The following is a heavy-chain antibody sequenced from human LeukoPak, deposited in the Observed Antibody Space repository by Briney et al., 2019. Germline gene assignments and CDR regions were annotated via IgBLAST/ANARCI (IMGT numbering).Heavy chain of an antibody. D-gene: IGHD3-16*01. CDR2: IKQDGSEK. J-gene: IGHJ4*02. V-gene: IGHV3-7*01. CDR3: AREAPFYALDY. Sequence: GRSLRLSCAASGFTFSSYWMSWVRQAPGKGLEWVANIKQDGSEKYYVDSVKGRFTISRDNAKNSLYLQMNSLRAEDTAVYYCAREAPFYALDYWGQGTLVTVSS. CDR1: GFTFSSYW.